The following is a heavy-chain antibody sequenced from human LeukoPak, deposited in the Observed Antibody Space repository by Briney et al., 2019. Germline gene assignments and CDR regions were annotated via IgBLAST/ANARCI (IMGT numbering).Heavy chain of an antibody. CDR3: ARQVKTYCSRGHCYKPDEGGADP. J-gene: IGHJ5*02. V-gene: IGHV4-39*01. D-gene: IGHD2-15*01. CDR1: GGSISRSGDY. Sequence: SQTLSLTCPVAGGSISRSGDYWGWIRQSPGKGLEWIGSIDYRGTTYYNSSLNSRGTTSVATSKNQLSLKPNSVTAADTAAYYCARQVKTYCSRGHCYKPDEGGADPWGQGTLVSFSS. CDR2: IDYRGTT.